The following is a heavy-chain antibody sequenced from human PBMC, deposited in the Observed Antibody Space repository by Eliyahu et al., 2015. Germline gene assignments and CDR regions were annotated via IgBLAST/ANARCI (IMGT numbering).Heavy chain of an antibody. Sequence: QVQLVQSGAEVKKPGASVKVSCKASGYTFISYDVHWVRRAPGQGLXWVGIITPRGGSTSYTQKFQGRVTMTSDTSTSTVYMELSSLRSEDTAVYYCTRAGRGDVRSRVTLGDGAFDIWGQGTMITVSS. CDR1: GYTFISYD. CDR3: TRAGRGDVRSRVTLGDGAFDI. J-gene: IGHJ3*02. CDR2: ITPRGGST. V-gene: IGHV1-46*01. D-gene: IGHD3-16*01.